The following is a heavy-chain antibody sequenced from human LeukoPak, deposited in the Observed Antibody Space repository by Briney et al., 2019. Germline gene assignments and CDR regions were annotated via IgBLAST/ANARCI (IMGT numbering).Heavy chain of an antibody. D-gene: IGHD3-3*01. Sequence: GRSLRLSCAASGFTFSSYAMHWVRQAPGKGLERVAVISYDGSNKYYADSVKGRFTISRDNSKNTLYLQMNSLRAEDTAVYYCAKAGWSGFGYFDYWGQGTLVTVSS. V-gene: IGHV3-30-3*01. CDR1: GFTFSSYA. CDR3: AKAGWSGFGYFDY. CDR2: ISYDGSNK. J-gene: IGHJ4*02.